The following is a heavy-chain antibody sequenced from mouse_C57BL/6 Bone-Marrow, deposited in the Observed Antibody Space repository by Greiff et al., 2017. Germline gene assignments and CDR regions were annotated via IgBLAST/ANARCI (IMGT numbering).Heavy chain of an antibody. V-gene: IGHV1-69*01. CDR2: IDPSDSYT. Sequence: QVQLQQPGAELVMPGASVKLSCKASGYTFTSYWMHWVKQRPGQGLEWIGEIDPSDSYTNYNQKFKGKSTLTVDKSSSTAYMQLSSRTSEDSAVYYCASPNWDGAMDYWGQGTSVTVSS. CDR1: GYTFTSYW. J-gene: IGHJ4*01. D-gene: IGHD4-1*02. CDR3: ASPNWDGAMDY.